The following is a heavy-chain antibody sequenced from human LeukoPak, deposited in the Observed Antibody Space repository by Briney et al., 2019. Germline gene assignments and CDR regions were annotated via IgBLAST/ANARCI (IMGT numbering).Heavy chain of an antibody. CDR2: ISSSSTYT. V-gene: IGHV3-11*06. D-gene: IGHD3-10*01. J-gene: IGHJ3*02. Sequence: GGSLRLSCAASGFTFDDYGMSWVRQAPGKGLEWVSYISSSSTYTNYVDSVKGRFTISRDNAKNSLYLQMNSLRAEDTAVYYCASAHYGSGSYYNRRNDAFDIWGQGTMVTVSS. CDR1: GFTFDDYG. CDR3: ASAHYGSGSYYNRRNDAFDI.